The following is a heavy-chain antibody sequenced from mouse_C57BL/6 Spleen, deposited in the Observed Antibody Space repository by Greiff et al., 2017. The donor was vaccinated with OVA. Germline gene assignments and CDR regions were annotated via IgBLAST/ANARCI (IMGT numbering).Heavy chain of an antibody. CDR2: ISSGSSTI. D-gene: IGHD1-1*01. CDR3: ARYYGYYFDY. V-gene: IGHV5-17*01. Sequence: EVHLVESGGGLVKPGGSLKLSCAASGFTFSDYGMHWVRQAPEKGLEWVAYISSGSSTIYYADTVKGRFTISRDNAKNTLFLQMTSLRSEDTAMYYCARYYGYYFDYWGQGTTLTVSS. J-gene: IGHJ2*01. CDR1: GFTFSDYG.